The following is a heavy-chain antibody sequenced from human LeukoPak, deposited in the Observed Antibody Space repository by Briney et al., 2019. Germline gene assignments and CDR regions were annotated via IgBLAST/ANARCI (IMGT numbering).Heavy chain of an antibody. CDR3: ARDVRMGYGSGSSN. CDR1: GYTFTSYG. D-gene: IGHD3-10*01. J-gene: IGHJ4*02. CDR2: ISAYNGNT. V-gene: IGHV1-18*04. Sequence: ASVKVSCMASGYTFTSYGISWVRRAPGQGLEWMGWISAYNGNTNYAQKLQGRVTMTTDTSTSTAYMELRSLRSDDTAVYYCARDVRMGYGSGSSNWGQGTLVTVSS.